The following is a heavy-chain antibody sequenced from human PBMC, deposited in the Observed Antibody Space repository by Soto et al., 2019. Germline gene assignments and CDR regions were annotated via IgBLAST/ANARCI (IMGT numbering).Heavy chain of an antibody. CDR2: IYYSGST. J-gene: IGHJ4*02. Sequence: SETLSLTCTVSGVSISSGDYYWSWIRQPPGKGLEWIGYIYYSGSTYYNPSLKSRVTISVDTSKNQFSLKLSSVTAADTAVYYCARVLSSAAVAGTPHFGYWGQGTLVTVSS. CDR3: ARVLSSAAVAGTPHFGY. CDR1: GVSISSGDYY. D-gene: IGHD6-19*01. V-gene: IGHV4-30-4*01.